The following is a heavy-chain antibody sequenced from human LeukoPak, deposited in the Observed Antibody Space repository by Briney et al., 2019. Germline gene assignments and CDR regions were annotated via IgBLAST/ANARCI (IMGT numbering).Heavy chain of an antibody. CDR3: ARLTPAAGRLYFVD. D-gene: IGHD6-13*01. Sequence: GGSPRLSCAASGFTVNSNYLSWVRQAPGKGLEWVSTLYNTGNTYYANSVKGRFSISRDNSKNTLFLQMNSLRAEDTAVYYCARLTPAAGRLYFVDWGPGTLVTVS. J-gene: IGHJ4*02. CDR1: GFTVNSNY. V-gene: IGHV3-53*01. CDR2: LYNTGNT.